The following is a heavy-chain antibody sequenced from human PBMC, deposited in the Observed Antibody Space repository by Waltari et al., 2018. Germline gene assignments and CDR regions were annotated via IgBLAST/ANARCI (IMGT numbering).Heavy chain of an antibody. D-gene: IGHD6-13*01. CDR1: GFTFSSYW. V-gene: IGHV3-7*01. CDR3: ARVPLYSSSWYGMDV. Sequence: EVQLVESGGGLVQPGGSLRLSCAASGFTFSSYWMSWVRQAPGKGLEWVANIKQDGSEKYYVDSVKGRFTISRDNAKNSLYLQMNSLRVEDTAVYYCARVPLYSSSWYGMDVWGQGTTVTVSS. CDR2: IKQDGSEK. J-gene: IGHJ6*02.